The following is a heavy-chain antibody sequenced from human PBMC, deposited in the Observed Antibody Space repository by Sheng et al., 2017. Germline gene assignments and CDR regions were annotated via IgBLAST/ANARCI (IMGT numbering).Heavy chain of an antibody. CDR1: GSSLSNARMG. D-gene: IGHD6-13*01. J-gene: IGHJ6*03. Sequence: QVTLKESGPVLVKPTETLTLTCTVSGSSLSNARMGVSWIRQPPGKALEWLAHIFSNDEKSYSTSLKSRLTISKDTSKSQVVLTMTNMDPVDTATYYCARTLYSSRWFYYYYMDVWGQGTTVTVSS. CDR2: IFSNDEK. V-gene: IGHV2-26*01. CDR3: ARTLYSSRWFYYYYMDV.